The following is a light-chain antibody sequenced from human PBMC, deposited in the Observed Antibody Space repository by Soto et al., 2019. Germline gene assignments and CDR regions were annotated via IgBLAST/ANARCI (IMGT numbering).Light chain of an antibody. CDR1: ESIGTW. CDR3: QQFQSFSRT. J-gene: IGKJ1*01. CDR2: DAS. V-gene: IGKV1-5*01. Sequence: DIQMTQSPSTLSASVGDRVTITCRASESIGTWLAWYQQKPGKAPNLLIYDASSLQSGVPSRFSGRGSGTEFTLTTSSLQPDDFATYYCQQFQSFSRTFGQGTKVDIK.